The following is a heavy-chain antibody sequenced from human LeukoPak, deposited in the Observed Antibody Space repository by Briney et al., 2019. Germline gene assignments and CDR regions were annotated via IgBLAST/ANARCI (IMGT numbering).Heavy chain of an antibody. CDR1: GFTFSSYA. D-gene: IGHD6-19*01. CDR3: TTSLQWLAYYYGMDV. Sequence: GGSLRLSCAASGFTFSSYAMSWVRQAPGKGLEWVSAISGSGGSTYYADSVKGRYTISRDNSKNTLYLQMNSLRAEDTAVYYCTTSLQWLAYYYGMDVWGQGTTVTVSS. J-gene: IGHJ6*02. CDR2: ISGSGGST. V-gene: IGHV3-23*01.